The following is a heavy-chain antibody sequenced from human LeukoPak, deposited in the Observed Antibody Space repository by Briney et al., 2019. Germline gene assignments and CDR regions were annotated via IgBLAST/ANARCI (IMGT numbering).Heavy chain of an antibody. J-gene: IGHJ6*03. CDR1: GDTFSVFY. V-gene: IGHV1-46*01. CDR3: ARGPGSSSSHHYYYYYMDV. D-gene: IGHD6-6*01. CDR2: INPSGGST. Sequence: GPSVKVSCKASGDTFSVFYMHCGRQTPGQGLEWVGIINPSGGSTSYAQTFQGRVTMTKNTSTSTVYMERGRLRSEDTAVYTFARGPGSSSSHHYYYYYMDVWGKENTVTVSS.